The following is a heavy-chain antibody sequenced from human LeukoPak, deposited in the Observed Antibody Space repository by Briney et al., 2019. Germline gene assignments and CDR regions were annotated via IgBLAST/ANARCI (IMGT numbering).Heavy chain of an antibody. CDR3: ARGRPSRTYYFDF. D-gene: IGHD6-13*01. J-gene: IGHJ4*02. Sequence: GGSLRLSCAASGFTFSSYAIHWVRQAPGKGLEWLAVIWYDGIDKYYEDSVKGRFTISRDNSKNTVYLQMNSLRAEDTAVYYCARGRPSRTYYFDFWGQGTLVTVSS. V-gene: IGHV3-33*01. CDR2: IWYDGIDK. CDR1: GFTFSSYA.